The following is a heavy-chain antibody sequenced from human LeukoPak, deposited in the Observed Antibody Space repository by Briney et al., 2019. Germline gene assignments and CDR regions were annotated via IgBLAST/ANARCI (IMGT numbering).Heavy chain of an antibody. CDR3: ARGPGRWLWSP. V-gene: IGHV4-59*01. Sequence: SETLSLTCTVSGGSISIYYWSWIRQPPGKGLEWIGYIYYSGSTNYNPSLKSRVTISVDTSKNQFSLKLSSVTAADTAVYYCARGPGRWLWSPWGQGTLVTVSS. CDR2: IYYSGST. CDR1: GGSISIYY. J-gene: IGHJ4*02. D-gene: IGHD3-22*01.